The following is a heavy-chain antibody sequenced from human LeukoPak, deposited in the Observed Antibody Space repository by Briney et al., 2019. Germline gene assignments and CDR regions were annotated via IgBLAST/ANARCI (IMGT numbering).Heavy chain of an antibody. CDR1: GFTFGDYA. Sequence: GGSLRLSCTASGFTFGDYAMSWVRQAPGKGLEWVGFIRSKAYGGTTEYAASVKGRFTISRDDSKSIVYLQMNSLKTEDTAVYYCTRDGQYDSGRGSYPVAFDIWGQGTMVTVSS. J-gene: IGHJ3*02. CDR2: IRSKAYGGTT. D-gene: IGHD3-16*02. V-gene: IGHV3-49*04. CDR3: TRDGQYDSGRGSYPVAFDI.